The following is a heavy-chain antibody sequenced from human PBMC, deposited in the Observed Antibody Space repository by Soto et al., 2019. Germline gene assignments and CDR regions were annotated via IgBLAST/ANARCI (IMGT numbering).Heavy chain of an antibody. Sequence: ETLSLTCAVYGGSFSGYYWSWIRQPPGKGLEWIGEINHSGSTNYNPSLKSRVTISVDTSKNQFSLKLSSVTAADTAVYYCARGRSFDYIWGSYRSYYYYMEVRGKGITVPGSS. CDR2: INHSGST. CDR3: ARGRSFDYIWGSYRSYYYYMEV. V-gene: IGHV4-34*01. J-gene: IGHJ6*03. D-gene: IGHD3-16*02. CDR1: GGSFSGYY.